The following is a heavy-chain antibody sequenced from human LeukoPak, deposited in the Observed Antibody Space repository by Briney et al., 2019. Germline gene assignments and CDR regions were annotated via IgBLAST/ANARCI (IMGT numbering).Heavy chain of an antibody. CDR3: AKHPDFLGGYYYAFDV. Sequence: GGSLRLSCAASGFTFDDYGMSWVRQAPGKGLEWVSGINWNGGSTGYADSVKGRFTISRDNAKNSLYLQMNSLRAEDTAVYYCAKHPDFLGGYYYAFDVWGQGTMVTVSS. CDR1: GFTFDDYG. J-gene: IGHJ3*01. CDR2: INWNGGST. V-gene: IGHV3-20*04. D-gene: IGHD3-3*01.